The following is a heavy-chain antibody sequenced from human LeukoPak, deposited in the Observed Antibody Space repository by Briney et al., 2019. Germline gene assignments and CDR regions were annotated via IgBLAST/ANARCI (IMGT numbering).Heavy chain of an antibody. J-gene: IGHJ6*02. D-gene: IGHD2-2*02. V-gene: IGHV4-39*01. Sequence: SETLSLTCTVSGGSISSSSYYWGWIRQPPGKGLEWIGSIYYSGSTYYNPSLKSRVTISVDTSKNQFSLKLSSVTAADTAVYYCARLGLGYCSSTSCYTDYYYGMDVWGQGTTVTVSS. CDR2: IYYSGST. CDR1: GGSISSSSYY. CDR3: ARLGLGYCSSTSCYTDYYYGMDV.